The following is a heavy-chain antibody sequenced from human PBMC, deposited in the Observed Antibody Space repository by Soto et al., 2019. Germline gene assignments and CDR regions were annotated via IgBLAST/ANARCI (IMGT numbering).Heavy chain of an antibody. Sequence: PSETLSLTCTVSGGSISSGGYYWSWIRQHPGKGLEWIGYIYYSGSTYYNPSLKSRVTISVDTSKNQFSLKLSSVTAADTAVYYCARGGRITIFGVVITLSGMDVWGQGTTVTVSS. CDR1: GGSISSGGYY. D-gene: IGHD3-3*01. CDR2: IYYSGST. V-gene: IGHV4-31*03. CDR3: ARGGRITIFGVVITLSGMDV. J-gene: IGHJ6*02.